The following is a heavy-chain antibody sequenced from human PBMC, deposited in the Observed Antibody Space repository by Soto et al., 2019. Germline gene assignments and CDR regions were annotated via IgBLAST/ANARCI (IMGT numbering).Heavy chain of an antibody. CDR3: ARDPSGIAVAGWFDP. CDR2: IIPSGGST. J-gene: IGHJ5*02. CDR1: GYTFTSYY. D-gene: IGHD6-19*01. V-gene: IGHV1-46*03. Sequence: ASVKVSCKASGYTFTSYYMHWVRQAPGQGLEWMGIIIPSGGSTSYAQKFQGRVTMTRDTSTSTVYMELSSLRSEDTAVYYCARDPSGIAVAGWFDPWGQGTLVTVSS.